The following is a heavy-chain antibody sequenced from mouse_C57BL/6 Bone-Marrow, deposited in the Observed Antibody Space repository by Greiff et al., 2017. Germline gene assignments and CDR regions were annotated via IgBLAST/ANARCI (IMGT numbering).Heavy chain of an antibody. J-gene: IGHJ2*01. Sequence: VQLQQPGAELVMPGASVKLSCKASGYTFTSYWMHWVKQRPGQGLEWIGEIDPSDSYTNYNQKFKGKSTLTVDKSSSTAYMQLSSLTSEDSAVYYCARDDGYTGDYWGQGTTLTVSS. V-gene: IGHV1-69*01. CDR1: GYTFTSYW. CDR2: IDPSDSYT. CDR3: ARDDGYTGDY. D-gene: IGHD2-3*01.